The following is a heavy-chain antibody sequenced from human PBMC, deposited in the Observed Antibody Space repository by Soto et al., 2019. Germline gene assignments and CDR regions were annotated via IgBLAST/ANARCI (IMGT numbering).Heavy chain of an antibody. V-gene: IGHV5-51*01. J-gene: IGHJ4*02. Sequence: PGESLKVSCKGSGYSFTSYWIGWVRQMPGKGLEWMGIIYPGDSDTRYSPSFQGQVTISADKSISTAYLQWSSLKASDTAMYYCARGANLPYYYDSSGYYFFDYWGQGTLVTVSS. CDR1: GYSFTSYW. CDR2: IYPGDSDT. CDR3: ARGANLPYYYDSSGYYFFDY. D-gene: IGHD3-22*01.